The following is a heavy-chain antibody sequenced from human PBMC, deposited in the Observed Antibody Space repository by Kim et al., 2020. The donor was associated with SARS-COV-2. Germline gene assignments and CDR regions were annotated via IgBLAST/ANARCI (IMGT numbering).Heavy chain of an antibody. V-gene: IGHV3-11*06. J-gene: IGHJ6*02. CDR3: ARDYGYCSSTSCMEGGMDV. Sequence: GRFTISRDNAKNSLYLQMNSLGAEDTAVYYCARDYGYCSSTSCMEGGMDVWGQGTTVTVSS. D-gene: IGHD2-2*03.